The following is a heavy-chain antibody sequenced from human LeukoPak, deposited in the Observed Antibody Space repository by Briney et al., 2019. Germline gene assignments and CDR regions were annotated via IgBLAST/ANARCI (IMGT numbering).Heavy chain of an antibody. CDR2: IKQDGSDK. J-gene: IGHJ4*02. CDR3: ARSRWPADY. CDR1: GFTFSDYW. Sequence: PGGSLRLSCATSGFTFSDYWMSWVRHSPGKGLEWVADIKQDGSDKKYVDSVKGRFTISRDNAKKSLYLQMDSLRAEDTAVYYCARSRWPADYWGQGTLVTVSS. V-gene: IGHV3-7*01. D-gene: IGHD5-24*01.